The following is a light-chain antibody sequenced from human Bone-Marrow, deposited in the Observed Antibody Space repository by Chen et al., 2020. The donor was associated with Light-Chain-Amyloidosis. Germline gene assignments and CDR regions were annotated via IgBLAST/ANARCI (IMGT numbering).Light chain of an antibody. V-gene: IGLV2-14*01. Sequence: QSALTQPASVSGSPGQSITISCTGTSSDVGGDNHVSWYQQHPDKAPKLMIYEVTNRPSWVPDRFSGSKSDNTASLTISGLQTEDEADYFCSSDTITNTLVFGSGTRVPVL. J-gene: IGLJ1*01. CDR2: EVT. CDR3: SSDTITNTLV. CDR1: SSDVGGDNH.